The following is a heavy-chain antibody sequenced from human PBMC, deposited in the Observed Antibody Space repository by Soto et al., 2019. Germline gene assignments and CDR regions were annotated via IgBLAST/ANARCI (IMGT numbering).Heavy chain of an antibody. D-gene: IGHD3-10*01. CDR2: MHYSGRI. Sequence: QLQLQESGPGLVEPSETLSLTCTVSGGSISDSDNYWGWIRQSPGKGLEWIGSMHYSGRIYHNPSIKNPVTIHVDTSKTQFSLKLSSVTAADTAVYYCARTYFGSGSQYYWGQGALVTVSS. J-gene: IGHJ4*02. CDR3: ARTYFGSGSQYY. CDR1: GGSISDSDNY. V-gene: IGHV4-39*01.